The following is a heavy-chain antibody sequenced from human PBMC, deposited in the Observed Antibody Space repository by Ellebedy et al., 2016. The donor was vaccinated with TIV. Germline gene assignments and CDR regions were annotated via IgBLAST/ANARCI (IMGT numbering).Heavy chain of an antibody. CDR1: QFMFDSYG. Sequence: PGGSLRLSCAASQFMFDSYGMVWVRQAPGKGLEVVAVISYDERDEYYADSVKGRFTISRDNSKNTLYLQMNRLRPEDTALYHCAKNSNYFGREGGYFDYWGQGTLVTVSS. CDR2: ISYDERDE. D-gene: IGHD4-11*01. V-gene: IGHV3-30*18. J-gene: IGHJ4*02. CDR3: AKNSNYFGREGGYFDY.